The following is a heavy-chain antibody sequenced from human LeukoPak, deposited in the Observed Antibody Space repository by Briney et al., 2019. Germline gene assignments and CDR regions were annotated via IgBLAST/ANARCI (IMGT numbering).Heavy chain of an antibody. CDR3: ARKDFDHDVFDY. CDR2: ISSSSSYI. CDR1: GFTVSSYS. J-gene: IGHJ4*02. Sequence: GGSLRLSCAASGFTVSSYSMNWVRQPPGKGLEWVSSISSSSSYIYYADSVKGRFTISRDNAKNSLYLQMNSLRAEDTAVYYCARKDFDHDVFDYWGQGTLVTVSS. D-gene: IGHD3-9*01. V-gene: IGHV3-21*01.